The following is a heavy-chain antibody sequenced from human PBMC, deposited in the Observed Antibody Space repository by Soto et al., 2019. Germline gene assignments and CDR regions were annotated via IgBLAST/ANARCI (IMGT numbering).Heavy chain of an antibody. J-gene: IGHJ6*04. CDR3: ARGIIVVVPAAIRGPYGMDV. D-gene: IGHD2-2*02. V-gene: IGHV1-18*01. Sequence: ASVKVSCKASGYTFTSYGISWVRQAPGQGLEWMGWISAYNGNTNYAQKLQGRVTMTTDTSTSTAYMELRSLRSDDTAVYYCARGIIVVVPAAIRGPYGMDVWGKGTTVTVSS. CDR1: GYTFTSYG. CDR2: ISAYNGNT.